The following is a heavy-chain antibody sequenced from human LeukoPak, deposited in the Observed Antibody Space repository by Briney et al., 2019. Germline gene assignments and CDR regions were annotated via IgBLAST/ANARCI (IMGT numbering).Heavy chain of an antibody. CDR3: ARDVESSGGFDY. J-gene: IGHJ4*02. D-gene: IGHD1-26*01. Sequence: GRSLRLSCAASGFTFSSYGMPWVRQAPGKGLEWVAVIWYDGSNKYYADSVKGRFTISRDNSKNTLYLQMNSLRAEDTAVYYCARDVESSGGFDYWGQGTLVTVSS. CDR1: GFTFSSYG. CDR2: IWYDGSNK. V-gene: IGHV3-33*01.